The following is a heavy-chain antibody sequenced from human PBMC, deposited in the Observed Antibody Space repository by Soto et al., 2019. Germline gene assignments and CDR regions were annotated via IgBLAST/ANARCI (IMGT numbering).Heavy chain of an antibody. V-gene: IGHV1-69*02. J-gene: IGHJ4*02. CDR1: GGTFSSYT. D-gene: IGHD2-8*02. Sequence: QVQLVQSGAEVKKPGSSVKVSCKASGGTFSSYTISWVRQAPGQGLEWMGRIIPILGIANYAQKFQGRVTITADKATSTAYMELSSLRSEDTAVYYCARGGPTGGIGYWGQGTLVTVSS. CDR3: ARGGPTGGIGY. CDR2: IIPILGIA.